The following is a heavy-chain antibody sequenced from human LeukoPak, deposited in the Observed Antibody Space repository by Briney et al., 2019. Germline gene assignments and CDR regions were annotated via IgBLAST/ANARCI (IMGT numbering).Heavy chain of an antibody. V-gene: IGHV3-7*03. CDR2: IKLDGSEK. J-gene: IGHJ4*02. CDR3: ARDQYDTWSRRGNFNS. Sequence: GGSLRLSCVASGFTFGKYWMSWVRRAPGKGLEWVANIKLDGSEKNYVDSVKGRFTISRDNTKNSLYLQMNSLRAEDTAVFYCARDQYDTWSRRGNFNSWGQGTLVIVSS. D-gene: IGHD3-3*01. CDR1: GFTFGKYW.